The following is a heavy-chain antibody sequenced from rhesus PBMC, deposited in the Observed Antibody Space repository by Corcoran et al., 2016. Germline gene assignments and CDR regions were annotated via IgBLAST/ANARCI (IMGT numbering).Heavy chain of an antibody. CDR2: IYGGRGST. CDR1: GGSISSNY. D-gene: IGHD2-8*01. J-gene: IGHJ4*01. V-gene: IGHV4-147*01. CDR3: ARSEGYCSGGFCPYYFDY. Sequence: QVQLQESGPGLVKPSETLSRTCAVSGGSISSNYWSWIRQSPGKGLEWIGYIYGGRGSTSYNPSLKSRVTISTDTSKNQFSLKLSSVTAADTAVYYCARSEGYCSGGFCPYYFDYWGQGVLVTVSS.